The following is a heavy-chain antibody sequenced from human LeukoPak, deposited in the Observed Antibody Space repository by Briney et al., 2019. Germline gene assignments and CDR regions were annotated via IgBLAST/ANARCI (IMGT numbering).Heavy chain of an antibody. D-gene: IGHD2-2*01. J-gene: IGHJ4*02. CDR2: IIPIFGTA. CDR1: GGTFSSYA. CDR3: ARESVVPAAVRTFDY. Sequence: SVKVSCKASGGTFSSYAISWVRQAPGQGLEWMGGIIPIFGTANYAQKFQGRVTITADESTSTAYMELSSLRSEDTAVYYCARESVVPAAVRTFDYWGQGTLVTVSS. V-gene: IGHV1-69*13.